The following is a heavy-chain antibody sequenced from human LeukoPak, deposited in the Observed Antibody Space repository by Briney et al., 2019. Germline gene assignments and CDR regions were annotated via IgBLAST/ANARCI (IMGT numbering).Heavy chain of an antibody. J-gene: IGHJ4*02. Sequence: GGSLRLSCVASGSTFSTYGMHWVRQAPGKGLEWVAAISHEGSDKYYADSVKGRFTISKDNSKKTLYLQMNSLRVKDTAVYYCAKVLFPLVVPAAIFDYWGQGILVTVSS. V-gene: IGHV3-30*18. D-gene: IGHD2-2*02. CDR3: AKVLFPLVVPAAIFDY. CDR2: ISHEGSDK. CDR1: GSTFSTYG.